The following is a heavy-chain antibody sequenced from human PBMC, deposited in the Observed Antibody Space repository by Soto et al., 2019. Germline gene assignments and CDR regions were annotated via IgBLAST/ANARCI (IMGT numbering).Heavy chain of an antibody. D-gene: IGHD5-18*01. V-gene: IGHV4-59*08. J-gene: IGHJ5*02. Sequence: SETLSLTCTVSGGSISSYYWSWIRQPPGKGLEWIGYIYYSGSTNYNPSLKSRVTISVDTSKNQFSLKLSSVTAADTAVYYCARHPFRYGYNGFDPWGQGTLVTVSS. CDR2: IYYSGST. CDR1: GGSISSYY. CDR3: ARHPFRYGYNGFDP.